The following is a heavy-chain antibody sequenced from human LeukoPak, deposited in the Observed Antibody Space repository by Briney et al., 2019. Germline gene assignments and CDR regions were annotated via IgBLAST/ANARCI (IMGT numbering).Heavy chain of an antibody. CDR1: GYIFTSYW. CDR2: IYPGDSDA. J-gene: IGHJ4*02. Sequence: GESLKISCKGSGYIFTSYWIGWVRQMPGKGLEWRGSIYPGDSDARYSPSFQGQVTISADKSISTAYLQWSSLKASDTAMYYCARLEGFQYSASLVDYWGQGTLVTVSS. V-gene: IGHV5-51*01. D-gene: IGHD1-26*01. CDR3: ARLEGFQYSASLVDY.